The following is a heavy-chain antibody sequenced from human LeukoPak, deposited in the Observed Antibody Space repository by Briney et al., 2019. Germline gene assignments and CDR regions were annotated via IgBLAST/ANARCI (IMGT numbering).Heavy chain of an antibody. CDR2: IQNSGIT. D-gene: IGHD2-15*01. J-gene: IGHJ4*02. Sequence: SETLSLTCTVSGGSMSRYYWSWIRQPPGKGLEWIGYIQNSGITGYNPSLKSRVTISLETSKNQFSLKLTSVTAAGTAVYYCARHYCSGGSCKPDYWGPGTLVTVSS. V-gene: IGHV4-59*08. CDR3: ARHYCSGGSCKPDY. CDR1: GGSMSRYY.